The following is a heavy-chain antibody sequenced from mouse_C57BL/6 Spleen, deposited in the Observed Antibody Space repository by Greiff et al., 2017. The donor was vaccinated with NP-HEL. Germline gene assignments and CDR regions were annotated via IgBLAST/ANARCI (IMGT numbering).Heavy chain of an antibody. V-gene: IGHV14-4*01. CDR1: GFNIKDDY. Sequence: EVHLVESGAELVRPGASVKLSCTASGFNIKDDYMHWVKQRPEQGLEWIGWIDPENGDTEYASKFQGKATITADTSSNTADLQLSSLTSEDTAVYYCTTTTARGGYWGQGTTLTVSS. CDR3: TTTTARGGY. D-gene: IGHD1-2*01. CDR2: IDPENGDT. J-gene: IGHJ2*01.